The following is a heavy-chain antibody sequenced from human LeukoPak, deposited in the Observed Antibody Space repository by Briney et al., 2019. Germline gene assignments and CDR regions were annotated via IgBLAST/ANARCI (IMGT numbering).Heavy chain of an antibody. CDR3: AKDICDRDTEYYYYGMDV. D-gene: IGHD3-22*01. Sequence: GGSLRLSCAASGFTFSSYGMHWVRQAPGKGLEWVAVISYDGSNKYYADSVKGRFTISRDNSKNTLYLQMNSLRAEDTAVYYCAKDICDRDTEYYYYGMDVWGQGTTVTVSS. CDR2: ISYDGSNK. CDR1: GFTFSSYG. J-gene: IGHJ6*02. V-gene: IGHV3-30*18.